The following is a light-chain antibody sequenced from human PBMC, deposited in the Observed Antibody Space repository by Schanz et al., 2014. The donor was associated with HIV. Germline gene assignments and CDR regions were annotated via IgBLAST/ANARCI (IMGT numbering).Light chain of an antibody. V-gene: IGLV1-44*01. CDR2: SND. Sequence: QSVLTQPPSASGTPGQRVTISCSGSSSNIGSHTVNWYQQLPGTAPKLLMYSNDQRPSGVPDRFSGSKSGTSASLAISGLQSEDEADYYCAAWDDSLNGFYAFGTGTKLTVL. J-gene: IGLJ1*01. CDR1: SSNIGSHT. CDR3: AAWDDSLNGFYA.